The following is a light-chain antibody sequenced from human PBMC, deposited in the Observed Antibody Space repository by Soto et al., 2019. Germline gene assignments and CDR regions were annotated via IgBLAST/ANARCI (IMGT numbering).Light chain of an antibody. CDR2: DAS. Sequence: DIQMTQSPSTLSATVGDRATITCRASQGISSWLAWYQQNPGKAPTLLIYDASSLESGVPSRSSGSGSGTEFTLTISSLQPDDFETYYCQQWTFGQGTKGDIK. V-gene: IGKV1-5*01. J-gene: IGKJ1*01. CDR1: QGISSW. CDR3: QQWT.